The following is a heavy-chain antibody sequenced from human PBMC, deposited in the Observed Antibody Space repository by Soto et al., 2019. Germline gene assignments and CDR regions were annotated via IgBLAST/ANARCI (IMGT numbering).Heavy chain of an antibody. D-gene: IGHD4-4*01. CDR2: INPNSGDT. CDR1: GYTFTAYQ. Sequence: QVQLVQSGAEVRKPGASVKVSCKASGYTFTAYQIHWVRQAPGQGLEWMGWINPNSGDTYYERKFQGCVTMTRDTATSTAHMELNRLKSDDTAVFYCARAYYRPHVAFDAWGQGTMVIVSS. V-gene: IGHV1-2*04. J-gene: IGHJ3*01. CDR3: ARAYYRPHVAFDA.